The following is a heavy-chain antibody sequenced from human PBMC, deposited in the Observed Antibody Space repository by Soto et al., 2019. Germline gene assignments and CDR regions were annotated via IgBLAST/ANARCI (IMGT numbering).Heavy chain of an antibody. CDR2: TYYRSKWYN. CDR1: GDSVSSNSAA. V-gene: IGHV6-1*01. Sequence: PSQTLSLTCAISGDSVSSNSAAWNWIRQSPSRGLEWLGRTYYRSKWYNDYAVSVKSRITINPDTSKNQFSLQLNSVTPEDTAVYYCARDSSGRYYFSYYYYYGMDVWGQGTTVTVSS. J-gene: IGHJ6*02. D-gene: IGHD1-26*01. CDR3: ARDSSGRYYFSYYYYYGMDV.